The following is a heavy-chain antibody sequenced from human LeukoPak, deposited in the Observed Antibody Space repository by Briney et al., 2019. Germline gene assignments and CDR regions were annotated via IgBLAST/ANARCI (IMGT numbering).Heavy chain of an antibody. CDR2: IYYSGST. CDR1: GGSITSY. D-gene: IGHD5-24*01. V-gene: IGHV4-59*01. J-gene: IGHJ6*02. Sequence: SETLPLTCTVSGGSITSYWSWIRQPPGKGLARIGYIYYSGSTNYNPSLKSRVTMSIDTSKNQFSLKLSSVTAADTAVYYCARDFRGNYGSRGMDVWGQGTTVTVSS. CDR3: ARDFRGNYGSRGMDV.